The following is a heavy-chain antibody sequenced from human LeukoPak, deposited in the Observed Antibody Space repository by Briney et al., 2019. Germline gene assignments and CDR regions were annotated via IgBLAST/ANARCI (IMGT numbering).Heavy chain of an antibody. Sequence: SETLSLTCTVSGGSISSYYWSWVRQPAGKGLEWIGRIYTSGSTNYNPSLKSRVTMSVDTSKNQFSLKLSSVTAADTAVYYCARDRGYCSGGSCYTRDDAFDIWGQGTMVTVSS. J-gene: IGHJ3*02. CDR3: ARDRGYCSGGSCYTRDDAFDI. D-gene: IGHD2-15*01. CDR1: GGSISSYY. CDR2: IYTSGST. V-gene: IGHV4-4*07.